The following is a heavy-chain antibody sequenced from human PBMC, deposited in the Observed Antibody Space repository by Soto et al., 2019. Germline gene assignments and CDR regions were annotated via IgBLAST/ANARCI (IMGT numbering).Heavy chain of an antibody. CDR1: GGPMTNYY. Sequence: QVQLQGSGPGLVKPSETQSLTCTISGGPMTNYYCSWFRQPPGQGLEWIGYMDYNGYTSYNPSLRXXVXLSLDTSKSHFSLHLRSVTAADTALYYCARQGFGPLHGLVDVWGQGTTVTVSS. D-gene: IGHD3-10*01. CDR3: ARQGFGPLHGLVDV. CDR2: MDYNGYT. V-gene: IGHV4-59*08. J-gene: IGHJ6*02.